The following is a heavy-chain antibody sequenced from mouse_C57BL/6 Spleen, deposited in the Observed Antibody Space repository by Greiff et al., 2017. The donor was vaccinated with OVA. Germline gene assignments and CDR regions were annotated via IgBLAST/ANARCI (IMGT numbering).Heavy chain of an antibody. CDR1: GYTFTSYW. Sequence: VQLQQSGAELVMPGASVKLSCKASGYTFTSYWMHWVKQRPGQGLEWIGEIDPSDSYTNYNQKFKGKSTLTVDKSSSTAYMQLSSLTSEDSAVYYCARVGGYAMDYWGQGTSVTVSS. J-gene: IGHJ4*01. V-gene: IGHV1-69*01. CDR2: IDPSDSYT. CDR3: ARVGGYAMDY.